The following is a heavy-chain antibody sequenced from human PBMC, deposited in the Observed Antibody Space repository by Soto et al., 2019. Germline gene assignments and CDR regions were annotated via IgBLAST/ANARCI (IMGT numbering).Heavy chain of an antibody. V-gene: IGHV4-31*03. CDR2: IYYSGST. Sequence: PSETLSLTCTVSGGSISSGGYYWSWIRQHPGKGLEWIGYIYYSGSTYYNPSLKSRVTISVDTSKNQFSLKLSSVTAADTAVYYCAVVVDYDILTGYYNFDYWGQGTLVTVSS. D-gene: IGHD3-9*01. CDR1: GGSISSGGYY. CDR3: AVVVDYDILTGYYNFDY. J-gene: IGHJ4*02.